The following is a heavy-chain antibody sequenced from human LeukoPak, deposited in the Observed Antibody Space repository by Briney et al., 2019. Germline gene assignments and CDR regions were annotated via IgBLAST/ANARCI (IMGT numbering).Heavy chain of an antibody. CDR3: ACVEMATTSVPYYFDY. CDR1: GYSISSDYF. J-gene: IGHJ4*02. V-gene: IGHV4-38-2*02. D-gene: IGHD5-24*01. Sequence: PSETLSLTCIVSGYSISSDYFWGLVRQPPGKGLEWIGIIFHSGSFYYNPDLRSRVTISVDPSKNRFALKLTSLTAADTAVYYCACVEMATTSVPYYFDYWGQGTLVTVSS. CDR2: IFHSGSF.